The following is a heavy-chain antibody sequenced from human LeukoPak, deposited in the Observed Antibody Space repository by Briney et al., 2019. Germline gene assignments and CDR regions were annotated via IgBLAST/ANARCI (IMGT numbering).Heavy chain of an antibody. CDR1: GYSISSGYY. CDR3: ARRMTTVTTSQVGDY. D-gene: IGHD4-17*01. Sequence: PSETLSLTCTVSGYSISSGYYWGWIRQPPGKGLEWIGSIYHSGSTYYNPSLKSRVTISVDTSKNQFSLKLSSVTAADTAVYYCARRMTTVTTSQVGDYWGQGTLVTVSS. J-gene: IGHJ4*02. V-gene: IGHV4-38-2*02. CDR2: IYHSGST.